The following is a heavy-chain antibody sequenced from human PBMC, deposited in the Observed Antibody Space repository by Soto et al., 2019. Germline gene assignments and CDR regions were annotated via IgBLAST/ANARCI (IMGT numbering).Heavy chain of an antibody. CDR1: GFTFSSYA. V-gene: IGHV3-23*01. D-gene: IGHD6-13*01. CDR3: AKVVVSPPSMIAAAGCDY. Sequence: GGSLRLSCAASGFTFSSYAMSWVRQAPGKGLEWVSAISGSGGSTYYADSVKGRFTISRDNSKNTLYLQMNSLRAEDTAVYYCAKVVVSPPSMIAAAGCDYWGQGTLVTVSS. J-gene: IGHJ4*02. CDR2: ISGSGGST.